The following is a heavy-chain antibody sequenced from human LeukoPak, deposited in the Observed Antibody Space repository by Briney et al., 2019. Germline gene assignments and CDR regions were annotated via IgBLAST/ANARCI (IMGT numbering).Heavy chain of an antibody. Sequence: GGSLTLSCAASRFTATSKYMSWDRPAPRNGLEWDSVIYSGGGTYYQNSVKGRFTISRANSKNPLYLQINSLSAETPAVYSCAREDSLTGFEYWGEGALVTVSS. D-gene: IGHD3-9*01. CDR2: IYSGGGT. CDR1: RFTATSKY. CDR3: AREDSLTGFEY. J-gene: IGHJ4*02. V-gene: IGHV3-53*01.